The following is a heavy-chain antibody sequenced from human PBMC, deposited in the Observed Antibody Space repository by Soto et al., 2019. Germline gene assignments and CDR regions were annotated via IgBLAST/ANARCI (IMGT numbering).Heavy chain of an antibody. J-gene: IGHJ4*01. CDR2: IYRGGSI. CDR1: GFTVSNTY. Sequence: PGGSLSLSCAASGFTVSNTYMSWGRQATGKGLEWVSVIYRGGSIYYADSVKGRFTISRDNAENTLYLQMNNLRAEDTALYYCAKDLYLSSWGQGTRVTVSS. V-gene: IGHV3-66*01. D-gene: IGHD2-2*01. CDR3: AKDLYLSS.